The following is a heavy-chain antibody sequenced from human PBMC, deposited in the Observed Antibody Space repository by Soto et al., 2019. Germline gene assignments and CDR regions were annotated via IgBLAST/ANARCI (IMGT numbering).Heavy chain of an antibody. CDR3: ARRGAYCSGGTCYHFDY. J-gene: IGHJ4*02. CDR1: GYTFTTYG. D-gene: IGHD2-15*01. Sequence: QVHLVQSGAEVKKPGASVKVSCKASGYTFTTYGISWVRQAPGQGLEWMEWISTYNGNTNYEQKLQGRVTMTTDTVTSTAYMELRSLRSDDTAVYYCARRGAYCSGGTCYHFDYWGQGTLVTVSS. V-gene: IGHV1-18*04. CDR2: ISTYNGNT.